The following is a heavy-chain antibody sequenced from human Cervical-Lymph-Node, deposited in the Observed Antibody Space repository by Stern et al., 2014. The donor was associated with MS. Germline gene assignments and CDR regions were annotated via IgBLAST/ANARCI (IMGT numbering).Heavy chain of an antibody. J-gene: IGHJ4*02. V-gene: IGHV1-24*01. CDR3: ATPLTRYDSSGFDY. Sequence: QVQLGQSGAEVKKPGASVKVSCKVSGYTLTELSMHWVRQAPGKGLEWMGGFDPEDDETIYAQKFQGRVTMTEDTSTDTAYMELSSLRSEDTAVYYCATPLTRYDSSGFDYWGQGTLVTVSS. CDR2: FDPEDDET. CDR1: GYTLTELS. D-gene: IGHD3-22*01.